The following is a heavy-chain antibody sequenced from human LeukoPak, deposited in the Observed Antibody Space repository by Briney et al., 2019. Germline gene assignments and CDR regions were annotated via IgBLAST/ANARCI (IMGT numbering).Heavy chain of an antibody. CDR3: ARSRYYGSGSYGP. CDR1: GYSISSGYY. D-gene: IGHD3-10*01. CDR2: IYHSGST. V-gene: IGHV4-38-2*02. Sequence: PSETLSLTCTVSGYSISSGYYWGWIRQPPGKGLEWIGSIYHSGSTYYNPSLKSRVTISVDTSKNQFSLKLSSVTAADTAVYYCARSRYYGSGSYGPWGQGTLVTVSS. J-gene: IGHJ5*02.